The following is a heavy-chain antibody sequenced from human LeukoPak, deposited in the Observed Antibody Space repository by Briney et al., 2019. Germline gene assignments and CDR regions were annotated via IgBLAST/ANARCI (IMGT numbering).Heavy chain of an antibody. CDR3: ARDDPYGD. Sequence: GGSLRLSCAASGFTFSSNYMSWVRQAPGKGLEWVSLFYTGGTTYYADSVKGRFTISRDNSKNTLYLQVNSLRVEDTAVYYCARDDPYGDWGQGTLVTVSS. CDR1: GFTFSSNY. D-gene: IGHD4/OR15-4a*01. J-gene: IGHJ4*02. CDR2: FYTGGTT. V-gene: IGHV3-53*01.